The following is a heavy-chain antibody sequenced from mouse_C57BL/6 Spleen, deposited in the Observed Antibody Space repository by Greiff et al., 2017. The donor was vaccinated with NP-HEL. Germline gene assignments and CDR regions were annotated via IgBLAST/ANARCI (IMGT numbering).Heavy chain of an antibody. CDR3: AREEGLPYYFDY. J-gene: IGHJ2*01. D-gene: IGHD2-2*01. CDR2: IDPSDSYT. CDR1: GYTFTSYW. Sequence: VKLQESGAELVMPGASVKLSCKASGYTFTSYWMHWVKQRPGQGLEWIGEIDPSDSYTNYNQKFKGKSTLTVDKSSSTAYMQLSSLTSEDSAVYYWAREEGLPYYFDYWGQGTTLTVSS. V-gene: IGHV1-69*01.